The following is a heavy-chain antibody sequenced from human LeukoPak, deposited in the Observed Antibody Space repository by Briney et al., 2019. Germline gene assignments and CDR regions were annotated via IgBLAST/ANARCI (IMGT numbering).Heavy chain of an antibody. D-gene: IGHD7-27*01. CDR2: IYYSGST. CDR1: GGSISSYY. J-gene: IGHJ4*02. CDR3: ARALPGVTGFYFDY. V-gene: IGHV4-59*01. Sequence: SETLSLTCTVSGGSISSYYWSWIRQPPGKGLEWIGYIYYSGSTNYNPSLKSRVTISVDTSKNQFSLKLSSVTAADTAVYYCARALPGVTGFYFDYWGQGTLVTVSP.